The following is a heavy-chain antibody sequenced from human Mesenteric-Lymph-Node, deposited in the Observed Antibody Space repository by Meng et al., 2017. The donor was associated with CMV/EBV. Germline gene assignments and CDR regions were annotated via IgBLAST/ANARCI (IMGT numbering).Heavy chain of an antibody. CDR2: ISSSSSYI. CDR3: ARDTLRLSSSPYHFDY. V-gene: IGHV3-21*01. D-gene: IGHD6-13*01. Sequence: GESLKISCAASGFTFSSYSMNWVRQAPGKGLEWVSSISSSSSYIYYADSVKGRFTISRDNAKNSLYLQMNSLRAEDTAVYYCARDTLRLSSSPYHFDYWGQGTLVTVSS. J-gene: IGHJ4*02. CDR1: GFTFSSYS.